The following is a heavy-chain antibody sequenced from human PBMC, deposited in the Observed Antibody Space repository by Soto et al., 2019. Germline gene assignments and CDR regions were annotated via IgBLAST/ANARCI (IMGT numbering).Heavy chain of an antibody. Sequence: QVQLVQSGAEVKKPGASVKVSCKASGYTFTSYYMHWVRQAPGQGLEWMGIVNPSGGSTSYAQKFQGRVTMTRNTSTSTVYMELSSLRSEDTAVYYCARDLNHLNYDFWSGYGWGEANYYGMDVWGQGTTVTVSS. V-gene: IGHV1-46*01. J-gene: IGHJ6*02. D-gene: IGHD3-3*01. CDR1: GYTFTSYY. CDR2: VNPSGGST. CDR3: ARDLNHLNYDFWSGYGWGEANYYGMDV.